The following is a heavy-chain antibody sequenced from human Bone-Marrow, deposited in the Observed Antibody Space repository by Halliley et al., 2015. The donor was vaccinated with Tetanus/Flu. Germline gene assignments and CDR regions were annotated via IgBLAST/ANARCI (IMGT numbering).Heavy chain of an antibody. J-gene: IGHJ3*02. V-gene: IGHV3-15*07. CDR2: IKSKADGGTT. Sequence: VGRIKSKADGGTTDYAAPVKGRFPISRDDPKNTLYLQMNSLRTEATAVYFCATEGGAYSLGTFDIWGQGTMVAVSS. D-gene: IGHD1-26*01. CDR3: ATEGGAYSLGTFDI.